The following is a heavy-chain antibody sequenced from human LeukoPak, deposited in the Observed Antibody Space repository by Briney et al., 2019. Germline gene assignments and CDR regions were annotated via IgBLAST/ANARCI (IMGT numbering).Heavy chain of an antibody. CDR1: GLTFSNYA. CDR2: VSDSGYTT. J-gene: IGHJ4*02. V-gene: IGHV3-23*01. D-gene: IGHD3-10*02. CDR3: ASRQGLGWHYVN. Sequence: PGGSLRLSCAASGLTFSNYAMSWVRQSPGKGLEWVSGVSDSGYTTYYADSVKGRFTISRDNSKNTLYLQMDSLRVEDTAIYYCASRQGLGWHYVNWGQGTLVTVSS.